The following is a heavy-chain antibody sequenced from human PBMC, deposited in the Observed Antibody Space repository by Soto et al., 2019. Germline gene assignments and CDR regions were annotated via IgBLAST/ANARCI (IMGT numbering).Heavy chain of an antibody. CDR3: CTEITYSGHDPKPT. D-gene: IGHD6-25*01. CDR1: GFSFNNAW. CDR2: INGKPGGGTT. V-gene: IGHV3-15*01. J-gene: IGHJ4*02. Sequence: EVQLVESGGGLVKPGGSLRLACAASGFSFNNAWMIWVRQAPGKGLEWVGRINGKPGGGTTDYAAPVKGRFIISRDDSENTLYLQMNSLKIEDTAVYYCCTEITYSGHDPKPTWGQGTRVTVSS.